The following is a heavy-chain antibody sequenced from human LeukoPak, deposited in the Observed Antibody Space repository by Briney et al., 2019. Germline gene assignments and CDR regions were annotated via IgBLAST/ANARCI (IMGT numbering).Heavy chain of an antibody. CDR2: IDYSGST. CDR1: GGSFSSYY. V-gene: IGHV4-59*01. CDR3: ARGRLARSPYFDY. J-gene: IGHJ4*02. D-gene: IGHD6-19*01. Sequence: SETLSLTCTVSGGSFSSYYWSWIRQPPGKGLEWSGYIDYSGSTDYNPSLKSRVTISVETSKNQFSLNLSSVTAADTAVYYCARGRLARSPYFDYWGQGTLVTVSS.